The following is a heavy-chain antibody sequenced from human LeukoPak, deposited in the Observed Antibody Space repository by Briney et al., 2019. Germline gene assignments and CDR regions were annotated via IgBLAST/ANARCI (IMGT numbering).Heavy chain of an antibody. J-gene: IGHJ4*02. CDR2: LHYGGST. Sequence: PSETLSLTCTVSDGAITGYYWGWIRQPPGKGLDWIGHLHYGGSTNYNPSLKSRVTISVDTSKNHFSLKLSSVTAADTAVYYWARGYSTSWNYYFDFWGQGALVTVSS. CDR3: ARGYSTSWNYYFDF. D-gene: IGHD6-13*01. V-gene: IGHV4-59*01. CDR1: DGAITGYY.